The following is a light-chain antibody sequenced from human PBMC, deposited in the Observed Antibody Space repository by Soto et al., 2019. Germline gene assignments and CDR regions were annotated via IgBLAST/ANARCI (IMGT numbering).Light chain of an antibody. CDR3: SSYTSSSTLV. V-gene: IGLV2-14*01. CDR1: SSDVGGYNY. J-gene: IGLJ1*01. CDR2: EVS. Sequence: QAVVTQPASVSGSPGQSITISCTGTSSDVGGYNYVSWYQQHPGKAPKLMIYEVSNRPSGVSHRFSGSKSGNTASLTISGLQAEDEADYYCSSYTSSSTLVFGTGTKVTVL.